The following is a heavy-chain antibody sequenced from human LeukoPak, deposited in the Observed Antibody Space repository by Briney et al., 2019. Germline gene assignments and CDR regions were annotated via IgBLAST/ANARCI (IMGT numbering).Heavy chain of an antibody. CDR3: ARGGDRRGFDY. Sequence: PSQTLPLTCIVSGGSISSGGYYWSWIRQHPGKGLEWIGYIYDSGTTYYNPSLKSRVSISVDTSKNQFSLKLSSVTAADTAVYYCARGGDRRGFDYWGQGTLVTVSS. D-gene: IGHD1-14*01. CDR2: IYDSGTT. J-gene: IGHJ4*02. CDR1: GGSISSGGYY. V-gene: IGHV4-31*03.